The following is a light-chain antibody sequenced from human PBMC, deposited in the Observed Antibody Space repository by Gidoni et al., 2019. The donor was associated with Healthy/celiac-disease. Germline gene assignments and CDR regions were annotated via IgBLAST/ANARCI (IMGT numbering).Light chain of an antibody. CDR2: KAS. V-gene: IGKV1-5*03. Sequence: VGDRVTITCRARQSISSWLAWYQQKPGKAPKLLIYKASSLESGVPSRFSGSGSGTEFTLTISSLQPDDFATYYCQQYNSYSYSFGQGTKLEIK. J-gene: IGKJ2*03. CDR3: QQYNSYSYS. CDR1: QSISSW.